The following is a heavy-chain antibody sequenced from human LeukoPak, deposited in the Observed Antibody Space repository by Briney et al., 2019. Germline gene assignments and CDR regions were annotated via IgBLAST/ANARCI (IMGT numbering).Heavy chain of an antibody. Sequence: GGSLRLSCDASGFNIYTYTMYWVRQAPGQGLEWVSGIRNRDGMTYYADSVRGRFTISTDNSKNILYLQMNSLRAEDTAVYYCARGGSGSYSCWGQGTLVTVSS. CDR1: GFNIYTYT. J-gene: IGHJ4*02. V-gene: IGHV3-23*01. D-gene: IGHD1-26*01. CDR2: IRNRDGMT. CDR3: ARGGSGSYSC.